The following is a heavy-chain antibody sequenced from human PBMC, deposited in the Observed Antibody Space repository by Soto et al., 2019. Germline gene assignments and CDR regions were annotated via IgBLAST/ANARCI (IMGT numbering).Heavy chain of an antibody. V-gene: IGHV4-59*01. D-gene: IGHD6-19*01. CDR3: ARGSGWYLSFDH. CDR1: GGSISTYY. CDR2: IYYSGST. Sequence: QVQLQESGPGLVKPSETLSLTCSVSGGSISTYYWSWIRQPPGKGLEWIGYIYYSGSTNYNPSLRSRVTMSVDTSKNQFSLKLSSVTAADTAIYYCARGSGWYLSFDHWGQGTLVTVSS. J-gene: IGHJ4*02.